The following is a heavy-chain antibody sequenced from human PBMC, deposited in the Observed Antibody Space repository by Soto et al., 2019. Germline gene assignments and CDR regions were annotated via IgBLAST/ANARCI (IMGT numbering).Heavy chain of an antibody. D-gene: IGHD6-19*01. CDR2: ISYNGGST. V-gene: IGHV3-64D*08. CDR3: VKVAIALAGHDY. Sequence: GGSLRLSCSASGFTFSNYHMHWVRQAPGKGLEHLSAISYNGGSTYYADSVKGRFAISRDYSKNTLYLQMSNLRPEDTAVYYCVKVAIALAGHDYWGQGT. CDR1: GFTFSNYH. J-gene: IGHJ4*02.